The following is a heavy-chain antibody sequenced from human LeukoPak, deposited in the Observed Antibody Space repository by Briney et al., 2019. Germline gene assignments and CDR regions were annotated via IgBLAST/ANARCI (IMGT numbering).Heavy chain of an antibody. V-gene: IGHV3-30-3*01. CDR1: GFTFSSHA. CDR3: ARDRGAGFDY. CDR2: VSYDGSDK. Sequence: PGGSLRLSCAASGFTFSSHAIHWVRQAPGKGLEWVAVVSYDGSDKYYADSVKGRFTISRDNAKNSLYLQMNSLRAEDTAVYYCARDRGAGFDYWGQGTLVTVSS. D-gene: IGHD1-26*01. J-gene: IGHJ4*02.